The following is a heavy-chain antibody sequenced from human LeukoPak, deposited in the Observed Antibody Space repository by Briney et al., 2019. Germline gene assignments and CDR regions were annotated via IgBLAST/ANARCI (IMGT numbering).Heavy chain of an antibody. Sequence: SETLSLTCAVYGGSFSGYYWSWIRQPPGKGLEWIGEINHSGSTNYNPSLKSRVTISVDTSKNQFSLKLSSVTAADTAVYYCASNSFDYYGSGSYSVDYWGQGTLVTVSS. V-gene: IGHV4-34*01. J-gene: IGHJ4*02. CDR1: GGSFSGYY. CDR2: INHSGST. D-gene: IGHD3-10*01. CDR3: ASNSFDYYGSGSYSVDY.